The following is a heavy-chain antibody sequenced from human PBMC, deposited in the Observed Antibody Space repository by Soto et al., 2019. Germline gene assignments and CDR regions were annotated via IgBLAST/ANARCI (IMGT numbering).Heavy chain of an antibody. CDR1: GGTFSSSG. V-gene: IGHV1-69*01. Sequence: QVPLVPSGAEVRKPGSSVKVSCKASGGTFSSSGINWVRQAPGQGLEWIGGIIPLSGTSSHAQKFQGRVTITADESTGTVNMELGSLTSDDTAVYYCATSRDTTGYFDHWGQGTLVTVSS. CDR3: ATSRDTTGYFDH. CDR2: IIPLSGTS. J-gene: IGHJ4*02. D-gene: IGHD1-1*01.